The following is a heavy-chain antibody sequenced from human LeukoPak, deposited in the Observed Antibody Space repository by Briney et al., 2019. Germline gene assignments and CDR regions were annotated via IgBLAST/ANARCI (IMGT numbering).Heavy chain of an antibody. CDR2: ISTSGST. D-gene: IGHD4-23*01. CDR1: GDSISSYY. J-gene: IGHJ4*01. CDR3: ARLHGGKRQYYFDY. Sequence: PSETLSLTCTVSGDSISSYYWSWIRQPPGKGKEWIGYISTSGSTNSNPSLKSRVTIPLDTSKNHFSLTLSSVTAADTAVYYCARLHGGKRQYYFDYWGQGTLVTVSS. V-gene: IGHV4-4*09.